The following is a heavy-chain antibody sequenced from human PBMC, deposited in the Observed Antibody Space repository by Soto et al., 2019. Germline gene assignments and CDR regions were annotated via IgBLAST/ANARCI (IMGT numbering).Heavy chain of an antibody. CDR1: GGSISSYY. V-gene: IGHV4-59*01. Sequence: SETLSLTCTVSGGSISSYYWSWIRQPPGKGLEWIGYIYYSGRTNYNPSLKSRVTISVDTSKNQFSLKLSSVTAADMAVYYCERGYCSSTSCYIWDNWFDPWGQGTLVTVS. CDR2: IYYSGRT. CDR3: ERGYCSSTSCYIWDNWFDP. D-gene: IGHD2-2*02. J-gene: IGHJ5*02.